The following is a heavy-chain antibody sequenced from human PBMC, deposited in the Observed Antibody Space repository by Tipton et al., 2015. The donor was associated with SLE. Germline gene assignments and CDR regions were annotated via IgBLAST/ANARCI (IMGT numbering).Heavy chain of an antibody. CDR2: IKSKTDGGTT. J-gene: IGHJ5*02. D-gene: IGHD1-26*01. CDR3: TRRRSGSYSGRFDP. Sequence: SLRLSCAASGFTFSNAWMSWVRQAPGKGLEWVGRIKSKTDGGTTDYAAPVKGRFTISRDDSKNTLYLQMNSLKTEDTAVYYCTRRRSGSYSGRFDPWGQGTLVTVSS. CDR1: GFTFSNAW. V-gene: IGHV3-15*01.